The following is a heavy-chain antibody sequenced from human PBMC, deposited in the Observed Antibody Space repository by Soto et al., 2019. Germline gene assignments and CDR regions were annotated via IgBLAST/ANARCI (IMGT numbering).Heavy chain of an antibody. CDR1: GFTLSSYW. V-gene: IGHV3-7*05. CDR2: IKQDGSEK. Sequence: EVQLVESGGGLVQPGGSLRLSCAASGFTLSSYWMSWVRQAPGKGLEWVANIKQDGSEKYYVDSVKGRFTISRDNAKNSVYLQMYILRAEDTALHYCARLYGSSYSPRYYGMEVWGQGTTVTVSS. J-gene: IGHJ6*02. CDR3: ARLYGSSYSPRYYGMEV. D-gene: IGHD6-13*01.